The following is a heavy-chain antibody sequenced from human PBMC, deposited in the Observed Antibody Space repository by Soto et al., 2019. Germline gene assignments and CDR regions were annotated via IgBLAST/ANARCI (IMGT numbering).Heavy chain of an antibody. J-gene: IGHJ6*02. CDR1: GFTFTRSG. Sequence: GGALRLSCASSGFTFTRSGMHWVRQAPGKGLDWVAVISSDGGNKYYGDSVRGRFTLSRDNSNNTLFLEMKSLRVDDTAVYYCAKVQFRSGILSNIIDFWVQGTTVTVSS. CDR2: ISSDGGNK. CDR3: AKVQFRSGILSNIIDF. V-gene: IGHV3-30*18. D-gene: IGHD1-20*01.